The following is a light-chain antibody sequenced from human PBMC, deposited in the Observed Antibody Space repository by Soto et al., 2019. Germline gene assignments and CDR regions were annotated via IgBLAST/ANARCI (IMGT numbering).Light chain of an antibody. Sequence: QAVVTQPPSASASLGASVKLTCTLSSGHNSYAIAWHQQQPEKGPRYLMKLNSDGSHSKGDGIPDRFSGSSSGAERYLTISSLQSVYEADYYCQTWSTGIRVFGGGTKLTVL. V-gene: IGLV4-69*01. J-gene: IGLJ3*02. CDR3: QTWSTGIRV. CDR2: LNSDGSH. CDR1: SGHNSYA.